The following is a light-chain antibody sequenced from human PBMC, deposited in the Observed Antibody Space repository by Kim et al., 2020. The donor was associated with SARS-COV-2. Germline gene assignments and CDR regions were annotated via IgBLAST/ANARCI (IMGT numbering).Light chain of an antibody. J-gene: IGLJ1*01. CDR3: SSYAVSDSFV. CDR2: EVA. CDR1: SSDVGVYNY. Sequence: GQSGTISCTGTSSDVGVYNYVSWYQQHPGKAPKLIIFEVAKRASGVPDRFSGSKSGNTDSLTVSGLQAEDEADYYCSSYAVSDSFVFGTGTKVTVL. V-gene: IGLV2-8*01.